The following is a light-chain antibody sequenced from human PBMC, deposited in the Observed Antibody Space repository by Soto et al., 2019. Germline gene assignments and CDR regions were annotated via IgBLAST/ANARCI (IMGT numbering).Light chain of an antibody. CDR3: SSFTVMNTQV. V-gene: IGLV2-14*03. CDR1: SSDVGAYNY. CDR2: DVN. Sequence: QSALTQPASVSEFPGQSVTISCIGTSSDVGAYNYVSWYQQHPGKAPKLIIFDVNYRPSGISNRFSGSKSGNTASLSVSGLQADDEADYYCSSFTVMNTQVFGGGTKLTVL. J-gene: IGLJ2*01.